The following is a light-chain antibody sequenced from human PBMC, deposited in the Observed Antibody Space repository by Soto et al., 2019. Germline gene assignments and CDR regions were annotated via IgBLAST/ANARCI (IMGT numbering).Light chain of an antibody. CDR2: EVS. Sequence: QSALTQPPSASGSPGQSVTISCTGTSSDVGGYNYVSWYQQHPGKAPKVMIYEVSNRPLGVPDRFSGSKSGNTASLTVSGLQAEDEADYYCSSYAGSNNLVFGTGTKLTVL. CDR3: SSYAGSNNLV. CDR1: SSDVGGYNY. J-gene: IGLJ1*01. V-gene: IGLV2-8*01.